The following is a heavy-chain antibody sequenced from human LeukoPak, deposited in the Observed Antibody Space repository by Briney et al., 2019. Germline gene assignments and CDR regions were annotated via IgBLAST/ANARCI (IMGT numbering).Heavy chain of an antibody. D-gene: IGHD3/OR15-3a*01. V-gene: IGHV3-30*04. CDR3: AKDRTRPYY. CDR2: ISYDGSNK. J-gene: IGHJ4*02. CDR1: GFTFSSYA. Sequence: GRSLRLSCAASGFTFSSYAMHCVRQAPGKGLEWVAVISYDGSNKYYADSVKGRFTISRDNAKNSLYLQMNGLRAEDTAVYYCAKDRTRPYYWGQGTLVTVSS.